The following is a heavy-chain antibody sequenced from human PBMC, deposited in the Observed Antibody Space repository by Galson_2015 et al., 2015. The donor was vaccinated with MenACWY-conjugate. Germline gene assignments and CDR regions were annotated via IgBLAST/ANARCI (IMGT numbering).Heavy chain of an antibody. J-gene: IGHJ6*02. D-gene: IGHD6-19*01. V-gene: IGHV3-23*01. Sequence: SLRLSCAASEFIFTSDDMNWFRQAPGKGLEWVSAISGGGTYYADSVKCRVTISRDNSKSTMYLQMNSLRVEDTAVYYCAKRGGDTKVAGYGYGMDVSGPGAPVTAPS. CDR1: EFIFTSDD. CDR3: AKRGGDTKVAGYGYGMDV. CDR2: ISGGGT.